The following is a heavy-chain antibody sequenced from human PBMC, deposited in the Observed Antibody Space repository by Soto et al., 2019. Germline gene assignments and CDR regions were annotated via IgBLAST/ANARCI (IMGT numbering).Heavy chain of an antibody. D-gene: IGHD6-19*01. CDR1: GYSFTSYW. V-gene: IGHV5-51*01. CDR2: IYPGDSDT. Sequence: GESLKISCKGSGYSFTSYWIGWVRQMPGKGLEWMGIIYPGDSDTRYSPSFQGQVTISADKSISTAYLQWSSLKASDTAIYYCATAAEAGKYYSGVAVWGQGTMVTVSS. CDR3: ATAAEAGKYYSGVAV. J-gene: IGHJ6*02.